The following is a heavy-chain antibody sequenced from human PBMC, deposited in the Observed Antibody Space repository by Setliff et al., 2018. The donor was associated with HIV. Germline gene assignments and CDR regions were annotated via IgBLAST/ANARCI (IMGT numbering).Heavy chain of an antibody. CDR2: MNPNSGNT. V-gene: IGHV1-8*01. CDR3: AKRTFGSGRLDP. J-gene: IGHJ5*02. D-gene: IGHD3-16*01. CDR1: GDTFTNYD. Sequence: GASVKVSCKPSGDTFTNYDIHWMRRATGQGLEWMGWMNPNSGNTGYAQKFQGRVTMTRNTSISTAYMELSSLRVEDTAVYYCAKRTFGSGRLDPWGQGTLVTVSS.